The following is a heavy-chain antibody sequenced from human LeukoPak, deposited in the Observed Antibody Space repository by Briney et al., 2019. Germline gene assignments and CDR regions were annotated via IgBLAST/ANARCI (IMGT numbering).Heavy chain of an antibody. CDR2: IKQDGSEK. V-gene: IGHV3-7*01. CDR3: VKDLGHSSGWYPLGY. D-gene: IGHD6-19*01. J-gene: IGHJ4*02. CDR1: GFTFSSYW. Sequence: SGGSLRLSCAASGFTFSSYWMSWVRQAPGKGLEWVANIKQDGSEKYYVDSVKGRFTISRDNGKNSLYLQMNSLRAEDTAVYYCVKDLGHSSGWYPLGYWGQGTLVSVSS.